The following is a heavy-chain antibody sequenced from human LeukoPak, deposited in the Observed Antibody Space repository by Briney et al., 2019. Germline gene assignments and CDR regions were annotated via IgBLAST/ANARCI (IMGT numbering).Heavy chain of an antibody. Sequence: AASVKVSSKASGYTFTSYGISWVRQAPGEGVEWMGWISDYNGNTTYAQKLQGRFTMTTDTSTSTAYMELRSLRSDDTAVYYCARGGTTRGYYDSSGYQAAFDIWGQGTMVTVSS. CDR1: GYTFTSYG. V-gene: IGHV1-18*01. J-gene: IGHJ3*02. D-gene: IGHD3-22*01. CDR2: ISDYNGNT. CDR3: ARGGTTRGYYDSSGYQAAFDI.